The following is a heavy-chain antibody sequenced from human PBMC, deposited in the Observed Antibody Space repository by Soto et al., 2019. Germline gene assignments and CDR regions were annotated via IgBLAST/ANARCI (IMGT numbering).Heavy chain of an antibody. V-gene: IGHV4-31*03. J-gene: IGHJ4*02. CDR3: ARDIYYGSGSYYNDYFDY. Sequence: SETLSLTCTVSGGSISSGGYYWSWIRQHPGKGLEWIGYIYYSGSTYYNPSLKSRVTISVDTSKNQFSLKLSSVTAADTAVYYCARDIYYGSGSYYNDYFDYWGQGPLIAVSS. D-gene: IGHD3-10*01. CDR1: GGSISSGGYY. CDR2: IYYSGST.